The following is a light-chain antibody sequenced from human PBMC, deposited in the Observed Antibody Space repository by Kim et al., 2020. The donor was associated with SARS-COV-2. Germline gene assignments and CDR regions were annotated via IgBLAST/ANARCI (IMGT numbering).Light chain of an antibody. J-gene: IGKJ1*01. CDR1: QSISSW. V-gene: IGKV1D-16*01. CDR2: AAS. Sequence: DIQMTQSPSSLSASIGDRVTITCRASQSISSWLAWYQQKPEKAPKCLIYAASSLQSGVPSRFSGSGSGTDFTLTISSLQPEDFATYYCQQNDSYPLTFGQGTKVDIK. CDR3: QQNDSYPLT.